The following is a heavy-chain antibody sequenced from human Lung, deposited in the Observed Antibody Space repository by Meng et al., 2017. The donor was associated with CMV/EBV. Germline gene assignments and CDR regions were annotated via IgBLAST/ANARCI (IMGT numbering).Heavy chain of an antibody. D-gene: IGHD7-27*01. CDR3: GRDLSGASDY. Sequence: EVQLVESXXGLVQXGGSLRLSCAASGFAFSGYWMHWVRQAPGKGLVWVSRINEDGRTTDYADSVKGRFTISRDNAENTLYLQMNSLRPEDTAVYYCGRDLSGASDYWGQGTLVTV. CDR2: INEDGRTT. V-gene: IGHV3-74*01. J-gene: IGHJ4*02. CDR1: GFAFSGYW.